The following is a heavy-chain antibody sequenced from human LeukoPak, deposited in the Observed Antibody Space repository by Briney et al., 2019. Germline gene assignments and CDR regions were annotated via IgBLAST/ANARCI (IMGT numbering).Heavy chain of an antibody. V-gene: IGHV3-7*03. CDR2: IKQDGSDK. CDR3: ARRRDSGSLQHFDY. CDR1: GFSFSSYW. D-gene: IGHD1-26*01. Sequence: TGGSLRLSCAASGFSFSSYWMSWVRQAPGKGLEWVANIKQDGSDKKYVDSVKGRFTISRDNAKNSLYLQMNSLRAEDTAVYYCARRRDSGSLQHFDYWGQGTLVTVSS. J-gene: IGHJ4*02.